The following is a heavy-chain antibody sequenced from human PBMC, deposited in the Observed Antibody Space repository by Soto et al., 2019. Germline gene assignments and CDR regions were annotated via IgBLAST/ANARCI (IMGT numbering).Heavy chain of an antibody. Sequence: SETLSLTCAVSGGSISSGCYSWSWIRQPPGKGLEWVGYIYHSGSTYYNPSLKGRVSMSLDTSKDQFTLNLSSVTAADTAVYYCARTGITGTTGWFDPWGQGTLVTVSS. V-gene: IGHV4-30-2*01. CDR3: ARTGITGTTGWFDP. D-gene: IGHD1-7*01. CDR1: GGSISSGCYS. J-gene: IGHJ5*02. CDR2: IYHSGST.